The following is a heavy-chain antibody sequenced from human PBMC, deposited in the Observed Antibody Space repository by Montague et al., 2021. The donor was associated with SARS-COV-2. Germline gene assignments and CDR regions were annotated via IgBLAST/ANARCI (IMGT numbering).Heavy chain of an antibody. CDR3: ARSHYSVSWCPD. J-gene: IGHJ4*02. Sequence: ETLSLTCAIYGGSFSGYFWSWLRQSPGKGLEWIGEISYTGHTRYNPSLQSRVSISGDSSASQFSLTLTSVTAADTAVYYCARSHYSVSWCPDWGQGTLVTVSS. D-gene: IGHD5/OR15-5a*01. CDR1: GGSFSGYF. CDR2: ISYTGHT. V-gene: IGHV4-34*01.